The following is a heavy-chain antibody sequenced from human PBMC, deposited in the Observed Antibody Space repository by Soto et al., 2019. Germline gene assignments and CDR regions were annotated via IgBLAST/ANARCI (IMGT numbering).Heavy chain of an antibody. J-gene: IGHJ6*02. CDR3: ARYIPGVRYYGMDV. V-gene: IGHV3-23*01. CDR2: IGESGTPT. CDR1: GFTFSSYA. D-gene: IGHD2-2*01. Sequence: GGSLILSYAASGFTFSSYAMKWVRQAPGKGLEWVSLIGESGTPTYYADSVKGRFTISRDNSGNTLFLEMYSLRAEDTAVYYCARYIPGVRYYGMDVWGQGTTVTVSS.